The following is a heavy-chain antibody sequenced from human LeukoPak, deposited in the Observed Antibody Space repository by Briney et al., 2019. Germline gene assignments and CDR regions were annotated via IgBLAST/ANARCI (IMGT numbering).Heavy chain of an antibody. CDR1: GGSFSGYY. CDR3: ARLDYGDYQDY. D-gene: IGHD4-17*01. CDR2: INHSGST. J-gene: IGHJ4*02. V-gene: IGHV4-34*01. Sequence: PSDTLSLTCAVYGGSFSGYYWSWIRHPPGKGLEWIEEINHSGSTNYNPCLKSRVTISVDTYKNQFSLKLSSVTAADTAVYYCARLDYGDYQDYWGQGTLVTVSS.